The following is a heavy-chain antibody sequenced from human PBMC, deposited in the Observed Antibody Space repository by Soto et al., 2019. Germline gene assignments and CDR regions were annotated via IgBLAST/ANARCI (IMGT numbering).Heavy chain of an antibody. V-gene: IGHV1-8*01. CDR2: MNPNSGNT. D-gene: IGHD6-19*01. CDR3: ARDRPASGWLYYYYYYGMDV. Sequence: GASVKVSCKASGYTFTSYDINWVRQATGQGLEWMGWMNPNSGNTGYAQKFQGRVTMTRNTSISTAYMELRSLRSEDTAVYYCARDRPASGWLYYYYYYGMDVWGQGTTVTVSS. J-gene: IGHJ6*02. CDR1: GYTFTSYD.